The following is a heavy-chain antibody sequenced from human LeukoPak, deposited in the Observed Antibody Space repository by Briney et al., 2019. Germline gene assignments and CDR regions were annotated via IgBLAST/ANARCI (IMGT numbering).Heavy chain of an antibody. Sequence: GGSLRLSCVVSGLTFSSYSMSWVRQAPGKGLEWVSGISASGGSTWYPDSVKGRFTISRDNSKNTLYLQMNGLRAEDTAIYYCGKDAAGPEYWGQGTLVTVSS. CDR1: GLTFSSYS. CDR2: ISASGGST. J-gene: IGHJ4*02. V-gene: IGHV3-23*01. D-gene: IGHD6-13*01. CDR3: GKDAAGPEY.